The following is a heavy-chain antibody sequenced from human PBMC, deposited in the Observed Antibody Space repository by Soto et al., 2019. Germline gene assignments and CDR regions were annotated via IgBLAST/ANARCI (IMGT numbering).Heavy chain of an antibody. V-gene: IGHV4-39*01. CDR3: ARPGYSSGWSLDY. D-gene: IGHD6-19*01. J-gene: IGHJ4*02. CDR1: GGSIISSSYY. CDR2: IYYSGST. Sequence: SETLSLTCTVSGGSIISSSYYWFCIRQPPGKGLEWIGSIYYSGSTYYNPSLKSRVTISVDTSKNQFSLKLSSVTAADTAVYYCARPGYSSGWSLDYWGQGTLVTVSS.